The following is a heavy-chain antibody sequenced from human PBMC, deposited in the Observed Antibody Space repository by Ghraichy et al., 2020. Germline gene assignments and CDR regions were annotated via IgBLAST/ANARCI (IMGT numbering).Heavy chain of an antibody. CDR3: ARARPVTLRYFDWFRKGNWFDP. CDR1: GYTFTGYY. CDR2: INPNSGGT. Sequence: ASVKVSCKASGYTFTGYYMHWVRQAPGQGLEWMGWINPNSGGTNYAQKFQGRVTMTRDTSISTAYMELSRLRSDDTAVYYCARARPVTLRYFDWFRKGNWFDPWSQGTLVTVSS. D-gene: IGHD3-9*01. J-gene: IGHJ5*02. V-gene: IGHV1-2*02.